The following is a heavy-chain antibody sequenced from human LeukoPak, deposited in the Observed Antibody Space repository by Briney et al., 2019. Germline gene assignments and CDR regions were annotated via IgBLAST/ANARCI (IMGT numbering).Heavy chain of an antibody. CDR1: GSTFIDYF. CDR3: ARLGLTVTSDIDW. V-gene: IGHV1-2*02. Sequence: ASVKVSCEASGSTFIDYFIYWVRQAPGQGLEWMGWINPYSGGTNYAQKFQGRVTMTRDTSISTAYMELNSLRSDDTAVYYCARLGLTVTSDIDWWGQGTLVTVSS. CDR2: INPYSGGT. D-gene: IGHD4-17*01. J-gene: IGHJ4*02.